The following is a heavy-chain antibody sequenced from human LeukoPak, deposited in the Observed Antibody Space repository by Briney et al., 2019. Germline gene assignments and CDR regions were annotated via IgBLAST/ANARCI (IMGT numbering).Heavy chain of an antibody. CDR3: ARDEEGIVVVPAAIRGSWFDP. Sequence: ASVKVSCKASGYTFTSYGISWVRQAPGQGLEWMGWISAYNGNTNYAQKLQGRVTMTTDTSTSTAYMELRSLRSDDTAVYYCARDEEGIVVVPAAIRGSWFDPWGQGTLVTVSS. V-gene: IGHV1-18*01. CDR1: GYTFTSYG. J-gene: IGHJ5*02. CDR2: ISAYNGNT. D-gene: IGHD2-2*01.